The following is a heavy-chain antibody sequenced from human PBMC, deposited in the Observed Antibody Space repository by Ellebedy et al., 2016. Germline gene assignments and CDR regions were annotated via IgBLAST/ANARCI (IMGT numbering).Heavy chain of an antibody. CDR1: GLNFNTFF. CDR2: ISAGSDIT. D-gene: IGHD4-17*01. Sequence: GGSLRLXXTASGLNFNTFFMSWVRQAPGKGLEWVSTISAGSDITRLADSVKGRFTMSRDIPKNTVYLQMSRLRAEDTAVYYCRQGHYANYWGQGNLVTVSS. V-gene: IGHV3-23*01. J-gene: IGHJ4*02. CDR3: RQGHYANY.